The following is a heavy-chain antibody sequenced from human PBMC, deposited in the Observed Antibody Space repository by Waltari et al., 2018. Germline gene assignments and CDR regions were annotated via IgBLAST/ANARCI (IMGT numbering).Heavy chain of an antibody. CDR2: IYTSGST. Sequence: QVQLQESGPGLVKPSQTLSLTCTVPGGSISSGSYYWSWIRQPAGKGLEWIGHIYTSGSTNYNPSLKSRVTISVDTSKNQFSLKLSSVTAADTAVYYCARSGVAVAGSIKWGQGTLVTVSS. V-gene: IGHV4-61*09. D-gene: IGHD6-19*01. CDR1: GGSISSGSYY. CDR3: ARSGVAVAGSIK. J-gene: IGHJ4*02.